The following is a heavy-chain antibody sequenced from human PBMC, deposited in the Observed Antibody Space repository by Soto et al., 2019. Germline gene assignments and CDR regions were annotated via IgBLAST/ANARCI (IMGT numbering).Heavy chain of an antibody. V-gene: IGHV4-31*03. Sequence: PSETLSLTCTVSGGSISSCGYYWSLIRQHPGKGLEWIGYTYYSGSTYYNPSLKSRVTISVDTSKNQFSLKLSSVTAADTAVYYCARSPFPTVTYDYYMDVWGKGTTVTVSS. CDR2: TYYSGST. CDR1: GGSISSCGYY. D-gene: IGHD4-17*01. CDR3: ARSPFPTVTYDYYMDV. J-gene: IGHJ6*03.